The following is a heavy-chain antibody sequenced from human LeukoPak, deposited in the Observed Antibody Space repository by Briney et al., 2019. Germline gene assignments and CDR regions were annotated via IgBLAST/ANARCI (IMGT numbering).Heavy chain of an antibody. V-gene: IGHV3-53*01. D-gene: IGHD6-13*01. Sequence: PGGSLRLSCAASGFTVSSNYMSWVRQAPGKGLEWVLVIYSGGSTYYAASVKGRFTVSRDNSKNTLYLQMNSLRAEDTAVYYCATWEVAAAGALFDYWGQETLVTVSS. CDR2: IYSGGST. CDR3: ATWEVAAAGALFDY. J-gene: IGHJ4*02. CDR1: GFTVSSNY.